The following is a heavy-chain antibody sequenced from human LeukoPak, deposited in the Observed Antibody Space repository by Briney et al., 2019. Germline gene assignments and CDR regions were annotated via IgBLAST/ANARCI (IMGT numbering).Heavy chain of an antibody. CDR1: GFTFSNSW. V-gene: IGHV3-7*01. CDR3: ANDLFGYFDS. D-gene: IGHD3-16*01. CDR2: IKQDGSEK. Sequence: GGSLRLSCAASGFTFSNSWMSWVRQVPGKGLEWVANIKQDGSEKYYVDSVRGRFTISRDNVKNSLYLQMNSLRAEDTAVYYCANDLFGYFDSWGQGTLVTVSS. J-gene: IGHJ4*02.